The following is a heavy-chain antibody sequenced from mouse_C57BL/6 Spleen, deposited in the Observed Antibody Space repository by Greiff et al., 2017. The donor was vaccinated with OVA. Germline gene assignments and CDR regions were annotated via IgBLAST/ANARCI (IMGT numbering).Heavy chain of an antibody. V-gene: IGHV2-3*01. J-gene: IGHJ1*03. Sequence: VMLVESGPGLVAPSPSLSITCTVSGFSLTSYGVSWVRQPPGKGLEWLGVIWGDGSTTYHSALISRLSISKDNSKSQGFLKLNSLQTEDTATYYCAKKDGYYGYFDVWGTGTTVTVSS. CDR2: IWGDGST. D-gene: IGHD2-3*01. CDR1: GFSLTSYG. CDR3: AKKDGYYGYFDV.